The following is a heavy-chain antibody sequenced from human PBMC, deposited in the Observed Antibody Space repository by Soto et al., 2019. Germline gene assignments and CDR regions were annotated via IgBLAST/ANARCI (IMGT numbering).Heavy chain of an antibody. CDR1: GGSISSSSYY. V-gene: IGHV4-39*01. D-gene: IGHD1-7*01. CDR2: IYYSGST. CDR3: ARQGQLELQYYYYYGMDV. J-gene: IGHJ6*02. Sequence: SETLSLTCTVSGGSISSSSYYWGWIRQPPGKGLEWIGSIYYSGSTYYNPSLKSQVTISVDTSKNQFSLKLSSVTAADTAVYYCARQGQLELQYYYYYGMDVWGQGTTVTVSS.